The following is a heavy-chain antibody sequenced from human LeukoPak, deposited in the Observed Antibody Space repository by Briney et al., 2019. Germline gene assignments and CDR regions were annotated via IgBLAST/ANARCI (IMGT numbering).Heavy chain of an antibody. CDR3: ARDRSDGFDY. CDR1: GFTFSSYS. Sequence: GGSLRLSCAASGFTFSSYSMNWVRQAPGKGLEWVSSISSSSSYIYYADSVKGRFTISRDNAKNSLYLQMNSLRTEDTAVYYCARDRSDGFDYWGQGTLVTVSS. CDR2: ISSSSSYI. V-gene: IGHV3-21*04. J-gene: IGHJ4*02.